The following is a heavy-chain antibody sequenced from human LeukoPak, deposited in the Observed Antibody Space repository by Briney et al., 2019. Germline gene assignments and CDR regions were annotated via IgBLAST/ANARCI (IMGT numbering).Heavy chain of an antibody. Sequence: KPSETLSLTCTVSGGSISSYYWSWIRQPPGKGLEWIGYIYYSGSTNYNPSLKSRVTISVDTSKNQFSLKLSSVTAADTAVYYCARHTGGHDIVVVPAAPGPFDPWGQGTLVTVSS. CDR3: ARHTGGHDIVVVPAAPGPFDP. CDR1: GGSISSYY. J-gene: IGHJ5*02. CDR2: IYYSGST. V-gene: IGHV4-59*01. D-gene: IGHD2-2*01.